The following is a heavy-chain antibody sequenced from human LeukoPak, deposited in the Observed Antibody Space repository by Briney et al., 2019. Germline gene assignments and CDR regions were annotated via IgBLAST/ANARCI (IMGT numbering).Heavy chain of an antibody. CDR3: ARGGGSQAFDY. J-gene: IGHJ4*02. CDR1: GGTFSSYA. D-gene: IGHD1-26*01. Sequence: GASVKVSCKASGGTFSSYAISWVRQAPGQGLEWMGGIIPIFGTANYAQKFQGGVTITTDESTSTAYMELSSLRSEDTAVYYCARGGGSQAFDYWGQGTLVTVSS. V-gene: IGHV1-69*05. CDR2: IIPIFGTA.